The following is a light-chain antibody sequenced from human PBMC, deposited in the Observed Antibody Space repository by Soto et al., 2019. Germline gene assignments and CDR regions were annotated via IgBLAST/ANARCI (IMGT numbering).Light chain of an antibody. CDR1: SSDVGTYNR. CDR3: ASYTTSRPYV. Sequence: QSALTQPPSVSGSPGQSVTISCTGTSSDVGTYNRVSWYQQAPGTAPKVIIYEVTNRPSGVPDRFSGSKSGNTASLTISGLQAEDEADYYCASYTTSRPYVFGTGTKVTVL. CDR2: EVT. J-gene: IGLJ1*01. V-gene: IGLV2-18*02.